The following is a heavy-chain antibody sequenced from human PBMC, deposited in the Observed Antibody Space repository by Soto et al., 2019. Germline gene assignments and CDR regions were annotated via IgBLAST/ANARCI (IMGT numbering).Heavy chain of an antibody. V-gene: IGHV1-46*01. CDR2: IYPRGGTT. CDR3: AHSKRYSSSWSYYYYYGMDV. Sequence: ASVKVSCKASGCNFTSHYMHWVRQAPGQGLESMGIIYPRGGTTIYAQKFQGRVTMTRDTSTHTFYMELSSLRSVDTATYYCAHSKRYSSSWSYYYYYGMDVWGQGTTVTVSS. J-gene: IGHJ6*02. D-gene: IGHD6-13*01. CDR1: GCNFTSHY.